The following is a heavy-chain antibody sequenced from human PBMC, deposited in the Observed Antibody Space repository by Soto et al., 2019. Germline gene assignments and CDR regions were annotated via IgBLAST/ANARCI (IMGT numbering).Heavy chain of an antibody. CDR2: ISGGGGST. CDR3: AKVRRDYGVDY. V-gene: IGHV3-23*01. D-gene: IGHD4-17*01. CDR1: GFTFSSYA. Sequence: EVQLLESGGGLVQPGGSLRLSCAASGFTFSSYAMSWVRQAPAKGLEWVSDISGGGGSTYYADSVKGRFTMSRDNSKNTLFLQMNSLRAEDTAVYYCAKVRRDYGVDYWGQGTLVIVSS. J-gene: IGHJ4*02.